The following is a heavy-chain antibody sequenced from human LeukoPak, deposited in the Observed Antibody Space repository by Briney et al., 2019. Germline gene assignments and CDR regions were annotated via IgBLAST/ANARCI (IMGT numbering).Heavy chain of an antibody. D-gene: IGHD3-10*01. V-gene: IGHV3-30*01. CDR1: GFTFSSHA. Sequence: PGGSLRLSCAASGFTFSSHAIHWVRQAPGKGLEWMAIISYDGGSKYYADSVKGRFTISRDNSKNTLYLQMNSLRVEDTAVYYCGRGGSGSYYYYFYYMDVWGKGTTVTVSS. CDR3: GRGGSGSYYYYFYYMDV. CDR2: ISYDGGSK. J-gene: IGHJ6*03.